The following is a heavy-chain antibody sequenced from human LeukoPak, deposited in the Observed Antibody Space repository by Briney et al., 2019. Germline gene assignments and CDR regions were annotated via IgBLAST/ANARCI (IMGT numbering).Heavy chain of an antibody. V-gene: IGHV4-59*02. Sequence: SETLSLTCTVSGGSVRTYYGNWVRQSPGKGLEWIGYIYSGMTNYNTSPQSRVTISVDASKNQCSLKLRSVTAADTTVYFCAGAHSNSFYFDFWGQGTLVSVPS. J-gene: IGHJ4*02. CDR1: GGSVRTYY. CDR2: IYSGMT. D-gene: IGHD4-11*01. CDR3: AGAHSNSFYFDF.